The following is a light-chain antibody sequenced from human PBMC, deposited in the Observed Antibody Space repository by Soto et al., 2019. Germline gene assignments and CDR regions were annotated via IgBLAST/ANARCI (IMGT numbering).Light chain of an antibody. CDR1: QSVSIN. V-gene: IGKV3-20*01. CDR3: QQYGSSPIT. CDR2: GAS. J-gene: IGKJ5*01. Sequence: EIVLTQSPATLSLSPGERATLSCRASQSVSINLAWYQQKPGQAPRLLIYGASSRATGIPDRFSGSGSGTDFTLTISRLEPEDFALYYCQQYGSSPITFGQGTRLEIK.